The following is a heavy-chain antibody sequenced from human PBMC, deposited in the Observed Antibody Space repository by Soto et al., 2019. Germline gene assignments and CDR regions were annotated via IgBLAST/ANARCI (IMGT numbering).Heavy chain of an antibody. Sequence: QITLKESGPTLVRPTQTLTLTCSFSGFSLNTNGMGVGWIRQPPGKALEWLAFIYWDEDKRYSPSLKTRLTVTTDTSKNEVVLTLTNLDPLDTATYYFAGWNYESGLDVWGQGTTVTVSS. D-gene: IGHD1-7*01. CDR1: GFSLNTNGMG. CDR2: IYWDEDK. V-gene: IGHV2-5*02. J-gene: IGHJ6*02. CDR3: AGWNYESGLDV.